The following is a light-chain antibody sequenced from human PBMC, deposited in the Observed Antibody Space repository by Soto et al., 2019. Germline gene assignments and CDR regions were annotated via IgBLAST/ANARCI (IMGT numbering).Light chain of an antibody. CDR3: QQLNSYPLT. Sequence: DIQLTQSPSFLSASAGDRVTITCRASQDISDYLAWYQQRPGKAPKLLIYAASTLQSGVPSRFSGSGSGTEFTLTISSLQPEDFATYSCQQLNSYPLTFGGGTKVEIK. V-gene: IGKV1-9*01. CDR2: AAS. J-gene: IGKJ4*01. CDR1: QDISDY.